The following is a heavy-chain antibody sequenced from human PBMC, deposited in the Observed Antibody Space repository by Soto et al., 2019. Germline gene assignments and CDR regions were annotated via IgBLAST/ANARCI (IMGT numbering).Heavy chain of an antibody. CDR2: IESGGST. D-gene: IGHD2-15*01. V-gene: IGHV3-66*01. J-gene: IGHJ6*03. CDR3: TRDDVHCSGCRCYGCRMDV. CDR1: GFTVSSKY. Sequence: EVQLVESGGGLVQPGGSLRLSCAASGFTVSSKYMSWVRQAPGKGLEWVSLIESGGSTYYAVSVKGRFTIFRDNSENTLFLQMDNVRVEDTVVYYCTRDDVHCSGCRCYGCRMDVCCKWTTVTVS.